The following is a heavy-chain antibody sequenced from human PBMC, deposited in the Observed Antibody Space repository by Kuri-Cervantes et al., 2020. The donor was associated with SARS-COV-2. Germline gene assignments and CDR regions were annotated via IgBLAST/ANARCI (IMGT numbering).Heavy chain of an antibody. D-gene: IGHD4-17*01. J-gene: IGHJ6*03. CDR2: IYTSGST. V-gene: IGHV4-4*07. Sequence: ESLKISCTASGFTFGDYAMSWVRQAPGKGLEWIGRIYTSGSTNYNPSLRSRVTISVDPSKAQFSLNLISVTAADTAVYYCARAYGFLRYIYYMDVWGRGTTVTVSS. CDR1: GFTFGDYA. CDR3: ARAYGFLRYIYYMDV.